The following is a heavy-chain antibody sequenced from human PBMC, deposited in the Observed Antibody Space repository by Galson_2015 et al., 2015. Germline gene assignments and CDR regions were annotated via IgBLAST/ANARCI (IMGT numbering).Heavy chain of an antibody. D-gene: IGHD2-8*02. J-gene: IGHJ3*02. CDR2: YSSGRT. CDR3: ARRYCTGGICYPGAFDI. Sequence: YSSGRTKYNPSLTSRVTISLDTPTNPFSLKLSSVTAADTAVYYCARRYCTGGICYPGAFDIWGQGTMVSVSS. V-gene: IGHV4-59*01.